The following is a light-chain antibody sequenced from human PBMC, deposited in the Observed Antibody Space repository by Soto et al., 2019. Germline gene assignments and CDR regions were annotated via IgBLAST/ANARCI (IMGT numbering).Light chain of an antibody. CDR2: EVS. Sequence: QSVLTQPPSASGSPGQSVTISCTGTSSDVGGYNYVSWYQQHPGKAPKLMIYEVSKRPSGVPDRFSGSKSGNTASLTVSGLQAEDEADYYCSSYAGINNLVFGGGTQLTVL. CDR1: SSDVGGYNY. J-gene: IGLJ2*01. V-gene: IGLV2-8*01. CDR3: SSYAGINNLV.